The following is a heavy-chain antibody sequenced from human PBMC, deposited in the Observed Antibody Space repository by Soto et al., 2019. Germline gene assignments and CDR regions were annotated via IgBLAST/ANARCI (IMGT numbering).Heavy chain of an antibody. D-gene: IGHD6-19*01. CDR1: GYTFTSYT. CDR3: ARGVAGPLHWFDP. J-gene: IGHJ5*02. V-gene: IGHV1-3*01. CDR2: INAGNGNT. Sequence: QVQLVQSGAEVKKPGASVKVSCKASGYTFTSYTMHWVRQAPGQRLEWMGWINAGNGNTKYSQKFQGRVTITRDTSASTAYMELSSLRSEDTAVYYCARGVAGPLHWFDPWGQGTLVTVSS.